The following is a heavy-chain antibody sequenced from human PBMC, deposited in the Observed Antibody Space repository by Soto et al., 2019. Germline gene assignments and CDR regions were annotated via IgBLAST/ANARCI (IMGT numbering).Heavy chain of an antibody. Sequence: TGGSLRLSCAASGFTFSSYSMNWVRQAPGKGLEWVSYISSSSSTIYYADSVKGRFTISRDNAKNSLYLQMNSLRAEDTAVYYCASFYCTNGVCYNYFDYWGQGTLVTVSS. D-gene: IGHD2-8*01. CDR2: ISSSSSTI. V-gene: IGHV3-48*01. J-gene: IGHJ4*02. CDR3: ASFYCTNGVCYNYFDY. CDR1: GFTFSSYS.